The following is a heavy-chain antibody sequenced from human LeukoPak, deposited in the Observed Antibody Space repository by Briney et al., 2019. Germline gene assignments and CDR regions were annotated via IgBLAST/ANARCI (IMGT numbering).Heavy chain of an antibody. CDR3: ARGGSGWYVDY. J-gene: IGHJ4*02. V-gene: IGHV1-46*01. D-gene: IGHD6-19*01. CDR1: GYTFISHY. CDR2: INPSAGST. Sequence: ASVKVSCKASGYTFISHYMHWVRQAPGQGLEWMGIINPSAGSTSYAQKFQGRVTMTRDTSTSTVYMELSSLRFEDTAVYYCARGGSGWYVDYWGQGTLDTVSS.